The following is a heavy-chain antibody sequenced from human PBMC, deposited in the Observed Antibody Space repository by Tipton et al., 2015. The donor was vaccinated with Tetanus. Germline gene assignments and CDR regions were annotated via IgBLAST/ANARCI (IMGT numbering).Heavy chain of an antibody. Sequence: TLSLTCSVSNGSISSGGYYWSWIRQYPGKGLEWIGYISNSGSTYYNPSLKSRVTISVDTSQKQISLKVNSVTAADTAVYYCARDRGVRGGYYYYHGMDVWGQGTTVTVSS. D-gene: IGHD3-10*01. J-gene: IGHJ6*02. CDR2: ISNSGST. CDR1: NGSISSGGYY. CDR3: ARDRGVRGGYYYYHGMDV. V-gene: IGHV4-31*03.